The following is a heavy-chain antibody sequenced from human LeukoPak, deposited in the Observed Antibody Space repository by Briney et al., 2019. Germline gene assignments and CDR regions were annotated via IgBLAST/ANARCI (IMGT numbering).Heavy chain of an antibody. V-gene: IGHV3-23*01. Sequence: GGSLRLSCAASGFTFSSYAMSWVRQAPGKGLEWVPAISGSGGSTYYADSVKGRFTISRDNSKNTLYLQMNSLRAEDTAVYYCAKGSGSYPRNNWFDPWGQGTLVTVSS. CDR3: AKGSGSYPRNNWFDP. D-gene: IGHD3-10*01. J-gene: IGHJ5*02. CDR1: GFTFSSYA. CDR2: ISGSGGST.